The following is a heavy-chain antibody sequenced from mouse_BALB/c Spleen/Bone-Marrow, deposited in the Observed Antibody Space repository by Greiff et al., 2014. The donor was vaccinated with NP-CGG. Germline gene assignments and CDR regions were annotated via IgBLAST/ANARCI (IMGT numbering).Heavy chain of an antibody. V-gene: IGHV6-6*02. J-gene: IGHJ3*01. CDR1: GFTFSNYW. CDR3: TTGFAY. Sequence: EVKLEESGGGLVQPGGSMKLSCFASGFTFSNYWMNWVRQSPEKGLEWVAEIRLKSNNYATHYAESVKGRFTISRDDSKSSVYLQMSNLRAEDTGIYFCTTGFAYWGQGTLVTVSA. CDR2: IRLKSNNYAT.